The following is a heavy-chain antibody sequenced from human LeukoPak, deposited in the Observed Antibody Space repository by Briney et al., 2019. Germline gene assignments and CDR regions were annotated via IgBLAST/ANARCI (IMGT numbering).Heavy chain of an antibody. V-gene: IGHV3-30-3*01. CDR3: ARDLDSSGYYYVFDY. Sequence: GGSLRLSCAASGFTFSSYAMHWVRQAPGKGLEWVAVISYDGSNKYYADSVKGRFTISRDNSKNTLYLQMNSLRAEDTAVYYCARDLDSSGYYYVFDYWGQGTLVTVSS. J-gene: IGHJ4*02. CDR1: GFTFSSYA. D-gene: IGHD3-22*01. CDR2: ISYDGSNK.